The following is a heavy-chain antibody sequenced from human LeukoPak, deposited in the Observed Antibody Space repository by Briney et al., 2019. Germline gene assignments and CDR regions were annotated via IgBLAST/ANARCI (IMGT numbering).Heavy chain of an antibody. Sequence: PGWSLRLSCAASGFTFSRNGMHWVRQAPGKGLEWVGVIWYDGSNKYYADSVRGRFTISRDNSKSTMFLQMNSLRVEDTAVYYCAKGIAAGAMGYMDVWGKGTMVTVSS. CDR1: GFTFSRNG. CDR2: IWYDGSNK. CDR3: AKGIAAGAMGYMDV. V-gene: IGHV3-33*06. J-gene: IGHJ6*03. D-gene: IGHD6-25*01.